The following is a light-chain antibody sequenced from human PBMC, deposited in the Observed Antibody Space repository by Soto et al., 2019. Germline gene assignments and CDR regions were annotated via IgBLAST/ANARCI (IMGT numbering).Light chain of an antibody. V-gene: IGLV1-51*02. CDR1: FSNIGNNY. CDR3: GTWDSSLSGYVV. CDR2: ESD. J-gene: IGLJ2*01. Sequence: QSVLTQPPSVSAAPGQRVTISCSGSFSNIGNNYVSWYQPVPGTAPKLLIYESDKRPSGVPDRFSGSKSGTSATLGITGLQTGDEADYYCGTWDSSLSGYVVFGGGTKLTVL.